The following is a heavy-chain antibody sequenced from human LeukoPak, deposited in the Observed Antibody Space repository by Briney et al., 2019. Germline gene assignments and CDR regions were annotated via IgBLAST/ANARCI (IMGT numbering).Heavy chain of an antibody. CDR1: GGTFSSYA. Sequence: SVKVSCKASGGTFSSYAISWVRQAPGQGLEWMGRIIPILGIANYAQKFQGRVTITADKSTSTAYMELSSLRSGDTAVYYCARKSSSLGYCSSTSCYLTDNWFDPWGQGTLVTVSS. CDR2: IIPILGIA. D-gene: IGHD2-2*01. V-gene: IGHV1-69*04. J-gene: IGHJ5*02. CDR3: ARKSSSLGYCSSTSCYLTDNWFDP.